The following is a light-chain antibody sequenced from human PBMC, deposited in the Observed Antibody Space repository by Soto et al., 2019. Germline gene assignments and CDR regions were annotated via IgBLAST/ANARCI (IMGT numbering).Light chain of an antibody. CDR3: QQYFEWPPMT. V-gene: IGKV3-15*01. Sequence: ALTQSLATLSLSSGERATLSFWASETVATNLAWYQQKPGQAPRLLISGASTRAAGISDRFRGSGSGTEFTLTISSLRSEDSAIYYCQQYFEWPPMTFGQGTKVDIK. CDR1: ETVATN. J-gene: IGKJ1*01. CDR2: GAS.